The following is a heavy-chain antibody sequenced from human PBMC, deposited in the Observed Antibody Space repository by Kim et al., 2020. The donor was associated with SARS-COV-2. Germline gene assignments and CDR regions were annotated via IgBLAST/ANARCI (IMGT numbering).Heavy chain of an antibody. V-gene: IGHV4-39*07. CDR2: IYYSGST. D-gene: IGHD4-17*01. CDR3: AREGDYGDFFY. Sequence: SETLSLTCTVSGGSISSSSYYWGWIRQPPGKGLEWIGSIYYSGSTYYNPSLKSRVTISVDTSKNQFSLKLSSVTAADTAVYYCAREGDYGDFFYWGQGTLVTVSS. CDR1: GGSISSSSYY. J-gene: IGHJ4*02.